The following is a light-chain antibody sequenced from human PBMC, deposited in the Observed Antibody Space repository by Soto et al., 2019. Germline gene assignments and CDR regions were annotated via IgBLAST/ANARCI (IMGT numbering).Light chain of an antibody. J-gene: IGLJ1*01. CDR2: DVS. CDR1: NREVFGYNY. V-gene: IGLV2-14*01. CDR3: SSYTSSSTRLYV. Sequence: QPSPLSGSPPHSTTISCTRTNREVFGYNYVSWYQQHPGKAPKLMIYDVSNRPSGVSNRFSGSKSGNTASLTISGLQAEDEADYYCSSYTSSSTRLYVFGTGTKVTVL.